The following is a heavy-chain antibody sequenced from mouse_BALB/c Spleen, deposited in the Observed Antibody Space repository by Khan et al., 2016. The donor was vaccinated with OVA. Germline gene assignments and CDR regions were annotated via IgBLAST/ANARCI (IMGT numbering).Heavy chain of an antibody. Sequence: EVQLQESGPGLVKPSQSLSLTCTVTGYSITSHYAWNWIRQFPGNKLEWMGYVSSSGSTSYNPSLKSRISITRDTSKNQFFLQLNSVTTEDTATYYCARGNYYGYAMDYWGQGTSVTVSS. D-gene: IGHD1-1*01. CDR1: GYSITSHYA. CDR2: VSSSGST. V-gene: IGHV3-2*02. J-gene: IGHJ4*01. CDR3: ARGNYYGYAMDY.